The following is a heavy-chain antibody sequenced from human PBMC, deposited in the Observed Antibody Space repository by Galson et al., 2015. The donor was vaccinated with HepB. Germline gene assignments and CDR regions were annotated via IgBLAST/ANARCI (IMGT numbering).Heavy chain of an antibody. J-gene: IGHJ6*02. D-gene: IGHD3-10*01. CDR1: GFTFSDYY. CDR3: ARGARVRGGYYYYYYGMDV. V-gene: IGHV3-11*05. CDR2: ISSSSSYT. Sequence: SLRLSCAASGFTFSDYYMSWIRQAPGKGLEWVSYISSSSSYTNYADSVKGRFTISRDNAKNSLYLQMNSLRAEDTAVYYCARGARVRGGYYYYYYGMDVWGQGTTVTVSS.